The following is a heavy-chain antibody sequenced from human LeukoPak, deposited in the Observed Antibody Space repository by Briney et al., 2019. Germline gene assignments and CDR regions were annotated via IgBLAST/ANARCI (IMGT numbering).Heavy chain of an antibody. V-gene: IGHV4-61*05. D-gene: IGHD6-19*01. CDR2: IYYSGST. CDR1: GGSISSSSYY. CDR3: ARWAYSTDWYQYFDK. Sequence: PSETLSLTCIVSGGSISSSSYYWTWIRQPPGAGLEWIGYIYYSGSTNYNPSLKSRVTISVDTSKNQFSLKLSSVTAADTAVYYCARWAYSTDWYQYFDKWGQGTLVTVSS. J-gene: IGHJ4*02.